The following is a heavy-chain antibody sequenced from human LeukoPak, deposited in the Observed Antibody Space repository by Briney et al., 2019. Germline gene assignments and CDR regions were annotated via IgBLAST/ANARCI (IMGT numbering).Heavy chain of an antibody. CDR1: GGSISSGSYY. CDR3: ARDERYCSSTSCYFRFDP. V-gene: IGHV4-61*02. J-gene: IGHJ5*02. Sequence: PSETLSLTCTVSGGSISSGSYYWSWIRQPAGKGLEWIGRIYTSGSTNYNPSLKSQVTISVDTSKNQFSLKLSSVTAADTAVYYCARDERYCSSTSCYFRFDPWGQGTLVTVSS. D-gene: IGHD2-2*01. CDR2: IYTSGST.